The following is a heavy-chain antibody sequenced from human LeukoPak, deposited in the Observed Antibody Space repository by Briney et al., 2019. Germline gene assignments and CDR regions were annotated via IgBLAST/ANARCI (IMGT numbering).Heavy chain of an antibody. CDR3: AKEGPYDFWSGHASAFDI. J-gene: IGHJ3*02. V-gene: IGHV3-21*01. CDR1: GFAFSRYS. Sequence: PGGSLRLSCAASGFAFSRYSMNWVRQAPGKGLEWVSSISDSGYFIYYADSVKGRFTISRDNAKNSVSLQMNNLRAEDTAVYYCAKEGPYDFWSGHASAFDIWGQGTKVTVSS. D-gene: IGHD3-3*01. CDR2: ISDSGYFI.